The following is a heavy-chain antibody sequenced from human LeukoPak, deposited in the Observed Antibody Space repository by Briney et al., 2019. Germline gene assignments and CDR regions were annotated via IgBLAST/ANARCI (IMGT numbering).Heavy chain of an antibody. CDR3: AKGEYYDSSGQPLDY. CDR2: ISGSGGST. Sequence: GGSLRVSCAASGFTFSSYAMSWVRQAPGKGLEWVSAISGSGGSTYYADSVKGRFTISRDNSKNTLYLQMNSLRAEDTAVYYCAKGEYYDSSGQPLDYWGQGTLVTVSS. D-gene: IGHD3-22*01. J-gene: IGHJ4*02. V-gene: IGHV3-23*01. CDR1: GFTFSSYA.